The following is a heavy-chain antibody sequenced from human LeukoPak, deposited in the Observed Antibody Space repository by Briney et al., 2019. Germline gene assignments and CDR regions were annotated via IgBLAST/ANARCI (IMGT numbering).Heavy chain of an antibody. D-gene: IGHD3-10*01. CDR1: GFTFSSYE. CDR2: ISSSGDTI. CDR3: ARAGDYSDSGSRSNDAFDM. V-gene: IGHV3-48*03. J-gene: IGHJ3*02. Sequence: PGGSLRLSCAASGFTFSSYEMNWVRQAPGKGLEWVSYISSSGDTIYYADSVKGRFTISRDNAKNSLYLQMNSLRAEDTAVYYCARAGDYSDSGSRSNDAFDMWGQGTMVTVSS.